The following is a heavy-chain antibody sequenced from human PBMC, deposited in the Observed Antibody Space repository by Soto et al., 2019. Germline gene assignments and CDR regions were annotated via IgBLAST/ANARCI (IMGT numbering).Heavy chain of an antibody. D-gene: IGHD3-22*01. J-gene: IGHJ6*02. V-gene: IGHV4-61*01. Sequence: QVQLQESGPGLVKPSETLSLTCTVSGGSVSSGSYYWSWIRQPPGKGLEWIGYIYYSGSTNYTPPFKSQVTIAVHTPKNQFPPKLSSVTAADTPGYYWERDVYESIGYSYSYYGMAVGGQGTTFTVSS. CDR1: GGSVSSGSYY. CDR2: IYYSGST. CDR3: ERDVYESIGYSYSYYGMAV.